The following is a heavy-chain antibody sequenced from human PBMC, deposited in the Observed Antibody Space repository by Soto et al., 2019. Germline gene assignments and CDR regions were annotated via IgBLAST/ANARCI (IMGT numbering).Heavy chain of an antibody. J-gene: IGHJ4*02. CDR1: GYTFTGYY. D-gene: IGHD1-26*01. V-gene: IGHV1-2*04. CDR2: INPNSGGT. CDR3: ARGRGATGFDY. Sequence: GASVQVSCKASGYTFTGYYMHWVRQAPGQGLEWMGWINPNSGGTNYAQKFQGWVTMTRDTSISTAYMELSSLRSDDTAVYYCARGRGATGFDYWGQGTLVTVSS.